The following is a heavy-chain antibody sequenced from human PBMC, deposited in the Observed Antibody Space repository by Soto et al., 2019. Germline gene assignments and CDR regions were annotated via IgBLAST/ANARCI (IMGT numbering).Heavy chain of an antibody. J-gene: IGHJ3*02. CDR3: ASGRSLGGEPGDFEI. CDR2: IIPIFGTA. V-gene: IGHV1-69*13. Sequence: ASVKVSCKAAGGTFSTYALSWVRQAPGQGLEWMGGIIPIFGTANYAQKFQGRVTITADESTSTAHMELGSLRSEDTAVYYCASGRSLGGEPGDFEIWGQGTMVTVSS. D-gene: IGHD2-21*01. CDR1: GGTFSTYA.